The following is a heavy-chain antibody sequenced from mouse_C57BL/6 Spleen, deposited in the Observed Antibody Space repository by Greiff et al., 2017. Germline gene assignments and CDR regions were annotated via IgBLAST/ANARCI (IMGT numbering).Heavy chain of an antibody. Sequence: QVQLQQPGPGLVQPSQSLSISCTASGFSLTSYGVHWVRQSPGKGLEWLGEIWSGGSTDYNAAFISRLSISKENTNSNVFFKMNSLRADDTAIYYCARNGYGAWFAYWGQGTLVTVSA. CDR2: IWSGGST. V-gene: IGHV2-2*01. D-gene: IGHD1-1*02. CDR3: ARNGYGAWFAY. J-gene: IGHJ3*01. CDR1: GFSLTSYG.